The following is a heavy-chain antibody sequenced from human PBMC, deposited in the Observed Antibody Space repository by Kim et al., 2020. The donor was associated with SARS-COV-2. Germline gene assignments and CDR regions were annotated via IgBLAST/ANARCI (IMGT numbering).Heavy chain of an antibody. Sequence: GGSLRLSCAASGFTFSSYAMHWVRQAPGKGLEWVAVISYDGSNKYYADSVKGRFTISRDNSKNTLYLQMNSLRGEDTAVYYCARDSLGFDKLGELSENYFASWGAGTLGTVSS. J-gene: IGHJ4*02. CDR1: GFTFSSYA. CDR2: ISYDGSNK. V-gene: IGHV3-30-3*01. D-gene: IGHD3-16*02. CDR3: ARDSLGFDKLGELSENYFAS.